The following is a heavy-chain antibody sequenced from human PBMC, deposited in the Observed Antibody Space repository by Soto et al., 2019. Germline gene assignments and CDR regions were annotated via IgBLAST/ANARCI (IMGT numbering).Heavy chain of an antibody. CDR3: ARYSSNWFQTEGMDV. Sequence: SETLSLTCTVSGGSISTYYWSWIRQPAGKGLEWVGRIDTSGNTNYNPSLKSRVTMSVDTSKKQFSLKLTSVTAADTAVYYCARYSSNWFQTEGMDVWGQGTTVTV. D-gene: IGHD6-13*01. CDR1: GGSISTYY. CDR2: IDTSGNT. J-gene: IGHJ6*02. V-gene: IGHV4-4*07.